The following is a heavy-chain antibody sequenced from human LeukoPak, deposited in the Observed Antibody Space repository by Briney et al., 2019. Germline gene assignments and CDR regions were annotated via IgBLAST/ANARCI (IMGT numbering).Heavy chain of an antibody. J-gene: IGHJ4*02. CDR2: INHSGST. D-gene: IGHD4-17*01. V-gene: IGHV4-34*01. CDR1: GGSFSGYY. Sequence: PSETLSLTCAVYGGSFSGYYWTWIRQPPGKGLDWIGEINHSGSTNYNPSLKSRVTISVDTSKNQFSLKLSSVTAADTAVYYCARADYGLKYYFDYWGQGTLVTVSS. CDR3: ARADYGLKYYFDY.